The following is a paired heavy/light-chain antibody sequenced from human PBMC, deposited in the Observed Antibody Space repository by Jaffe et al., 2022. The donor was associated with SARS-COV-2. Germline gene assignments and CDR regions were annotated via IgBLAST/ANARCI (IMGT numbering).Heavy chain of an antibody. J-gene: IGHJ3*02. CDR3: AKDRRSGTGYDFWSGFSPDGFDI. CDR1: GFTFSSHV. D-gene: IGHD3-3*01. V-gene: IGHV3-23*01. CDR2: ISAGGDDT. Sequence: EVQLLESGGDLVQPGGSLRLSCAASGFTFSSHVMNWVRQAPGKGLEWVSGISAGGDDTYYADSVKGRFTISRDNSKNTLYLQMNTLRAEDTAVYYCAKDRRSGTGYDFWSGFSPDGFDIWGQGTMVTVSS.
Light chain of an antibody. V-gene: IGLV1-40*01. CDR1: SSNIGAGHD. CDR2: GNN. CDR3: QSYDNSLSAYV. J-gene: IGLJ1*01. Sequence: QSVLTQPPSVSGAPGQRVTISCTGSSSNIGAGHDVHWYQQLPETAPKLLIYGNNNRPSGVPDRFSGSKSGTSASLAISGLQAEDEADYYCQSYDNSLSAYVFGSGTIVTV.